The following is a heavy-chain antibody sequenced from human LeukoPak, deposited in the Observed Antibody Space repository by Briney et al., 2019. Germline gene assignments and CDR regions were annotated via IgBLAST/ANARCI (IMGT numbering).Heavy chain of an antibody. V-gene: IGHV1-2*02. Sequence: GASVKVSCKASGYTFTGYYMHWVRQAPGQGLEWMGWINPNSGGTNYAQKFQGRVTMTRDTSISTAYMELSRLRSDDTAVYYCAREETYYDILTGYSLPHFDYWGQGTLVTVSS. CDR1: GYTFTGYY. CDR3: AREETYYDILTGYSLPHFDY. D-gene: IGHD3-9*01. CDR2: INPNSGGT. J-gene: IGHJ4*02.